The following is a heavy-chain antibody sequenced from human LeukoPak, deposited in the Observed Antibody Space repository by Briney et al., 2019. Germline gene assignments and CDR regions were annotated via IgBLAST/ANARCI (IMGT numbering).Heavy chain of an antibody. D-gene: IGHD4-17*01. CDR1: GGSISTYY. CDR2: THYSGST. Sequence: PSETLSLTCTVSGGSISTYYWSWIRQPPGKGLEWIGCTHYSGSTKYNPSLKSRVAISVDTSKNQFSLRLISVTAADTALYYCARGNGDYIEYFQHRGQGTLVTVSS. CDR3: ARGNGDYIEYFQH. V-gene: IGHV4-59*01. J-gene: IGHJ1*01.